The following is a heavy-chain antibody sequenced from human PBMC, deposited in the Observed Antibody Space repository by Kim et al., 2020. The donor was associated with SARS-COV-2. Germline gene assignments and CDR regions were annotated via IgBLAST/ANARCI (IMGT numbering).Heavy chain of an antibody. CDR3: ARAEEVANDLGFGH. J-gene: IGHJ1*01. V-gene: IGHV3-23*01. Sequence: GGSLRLSCAASGFTFSSYAMNWVRRAPGKGLEWVSSISGSGSDTNYADSVKGRFTVSRDNSKNTLYLQMSSLGAEDTAAYYCARAEEVANDLGFGHWG. CDR1: GFTFSSYA. D-gene: IGHD3-16*01. CDR2: ISGSGSDT.